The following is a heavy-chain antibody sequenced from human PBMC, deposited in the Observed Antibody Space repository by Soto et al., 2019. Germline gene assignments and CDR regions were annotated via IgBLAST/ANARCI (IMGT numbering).Heavy chain of an antibody. D-gene: IGHD3-3*01. CDR1: GGTFSSYA. CDR2: IIPIFGTA. V-gene: IGHV1-69*06. J-gene: IGHJ6*02. Sequence: SVKVSCKASGGTFSSYAISWLRQAPGQGLEWMGGIIPIFGTANYAQKFQGRVTITADKSTSTAYMELSSLRSEDTAVYYCARVGITIFGVVIPGYYYYGMDVWGQGTTVTVSS. CDR3: ARVGITIFGVVIPGYYYYGMDV.